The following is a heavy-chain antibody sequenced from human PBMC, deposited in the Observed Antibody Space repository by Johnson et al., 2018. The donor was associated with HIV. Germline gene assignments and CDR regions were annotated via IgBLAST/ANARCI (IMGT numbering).Heavy chain of an antibody. V-gene: IGHV3-33*01. CDR1: GFTFSYYG. Sequence: VQLVESGGGVVQPGRSLRLSCAASGFTFSYYGMHWVRQAPGKGLEWVAVIWYDGSNKNYADSVKGRFTISRDNSKNTLYLQMNRLRAEDTAIYYCARVITMIVVVTSPYGFDVWGQGTMVTVSS. CDR3: ARVITMIVVVTSPYGFDV. D-gene: IGHD3-22*01. CDR2: IWYDGSNK. J-gene: IGHJ3*01.